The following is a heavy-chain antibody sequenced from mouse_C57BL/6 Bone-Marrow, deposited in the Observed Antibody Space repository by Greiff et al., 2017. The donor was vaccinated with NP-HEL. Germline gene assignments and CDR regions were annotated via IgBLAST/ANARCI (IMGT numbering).Heavy chain of an antibody. V-gene: IGHV5-6*01. CDR1: GFTFSSYG. Sequence: EVQLVESGGDLVKPGGSLKLSCAASGFTFSSYGMSWVRQTPDKRLEWVATISSGGSYTYYPDSVKGRFTISRDNATNTLYLQMSSLKSEDTAMYYCARHRGSSGYVPYFDYWGQGTTLTVSS. CDR2: ISSGGSYT. J-gene: IGHJ2*01. D-gene: IGHD3-2*02. CDR3: ARHRGSSGYVPYFDY.